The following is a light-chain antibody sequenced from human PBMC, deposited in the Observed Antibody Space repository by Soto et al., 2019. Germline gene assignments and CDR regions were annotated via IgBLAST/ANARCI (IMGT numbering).Light chain of an antibody. CDR1: SSDVGGYNY. CDR3: SSYAGSSTWV. Sequence: QSVPTQPPSASGSPGQSATISCTGTSSDVGGYNYVSWYQQYPGKAPKLMIYEVSKRPSGVPDGFSGSKSGNTASLTVSGLQAEDEADYYCSSYAGSSTWVFGGGTKLTVL. V-gene: IGLV2-8*01. CDR2: EVS. J-gene: IGLJ2*01.